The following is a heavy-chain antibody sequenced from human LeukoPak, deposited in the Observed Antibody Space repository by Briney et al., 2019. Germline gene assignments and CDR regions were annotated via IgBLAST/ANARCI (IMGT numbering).Heavy chain of an antibody. CDR2: IVRSGGT. Sequence: SETLSLTCAVYGGSFGDDYWTWIRQPPGKGLEWIGQIVRSGGTTYNPSLKSRVTISVDTSKNQFSLRVNSVTAADTAVYYCARRTRVGCYLDLWGRGTPVTASS. D-gene: IGHD3-10*01. CDR3: ARRTRVGCYLDL. CDR1: GGSFGDDY. V-gene: IGHV4-34*12. J-gene: IGHJ2*01.